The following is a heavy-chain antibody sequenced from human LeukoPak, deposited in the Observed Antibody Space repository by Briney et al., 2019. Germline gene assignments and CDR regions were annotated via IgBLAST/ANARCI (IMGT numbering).Heavy chain of an antibody. Sequence: PGGSLRLSRAASGFTFSSYAMSWVRQAPGKGLEWVSAISGSGGSTYYADSVKGRFTISRDNSKNTLYLQMNSLRAEDTAVYYCAKDTDSGSAPDWFDPWGQGTLVTVSS. CDR2: ISGSGGST. J-gene: IGHJ5*02. D-gene: IGHD1-26*01. CDR1: GFTFSSYA. V-gene: IGHV3-23*01. CDR3: AKDTDSGSAPDWFDP.